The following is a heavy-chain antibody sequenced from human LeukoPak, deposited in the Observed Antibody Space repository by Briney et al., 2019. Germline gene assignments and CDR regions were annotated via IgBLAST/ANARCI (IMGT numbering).Heavy chain of an antibody. V-gene: IGHV3-23*01. Sequence: PGGSLRLSCAASGFTFSSYGMNWVRQAPGKGLEWVSGISGDAGRTYYADSVKGRFTIYRDNSKNTLYLQMSSLGAEDTAVYYCAKATGYLLWGQGTLVTVSS. D-gene: IGHD1-14*01. CDR1: GFTFSSYG. CDR2: ISGDAGRT. CDR3: AKATGYLL. J-gene: IGHJ4*02.